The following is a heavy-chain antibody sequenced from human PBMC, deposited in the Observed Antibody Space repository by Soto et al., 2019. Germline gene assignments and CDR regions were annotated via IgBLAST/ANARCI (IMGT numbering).Heavy chain of an antibody. J-gene: IGHJ6*02. D-gene: IGHD1-26*01. CDR2: INTGNGNT. Sequence: GASVKVSCKASGYSFNSYALHWVRQAPGQRLEWMGWINTGNGNTKYSQKFQGRVTITWDTSASTAYMELSSLKSEDTAVYYCARDRLGHYYYYGMDAWGQGTTVTVSS. CDR3: ARDRLGHYYYYGMDA. V-gene: IGHV1-3*04. CDR1: GYSFNSYA.